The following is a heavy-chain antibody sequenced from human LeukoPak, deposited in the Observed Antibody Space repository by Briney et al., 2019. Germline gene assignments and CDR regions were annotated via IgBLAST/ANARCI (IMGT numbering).Heavy chain of an antibody. CDR1: GGSFSGYY. CDR2: INHSGTT. Sequence: SETLSLTCAVYGGSFSGYYWSWIRQPPGKGLEWIGEINHSGTTNYNPSLKSRVTISVDTSKNQFSLKLSSVTAADTAVYYCARSMTYRSTWYTDYWGQGTLVTVSS. CDR3: ARSMTYRSTWYTDY. V-gene: IGHV4-34*01. J-gene: IGHJ4*02. D-gene: IGHD6-13*01.